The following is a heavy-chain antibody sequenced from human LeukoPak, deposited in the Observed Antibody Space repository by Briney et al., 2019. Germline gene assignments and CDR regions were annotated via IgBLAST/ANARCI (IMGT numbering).Heavy chain of an antibody. V-gene: IGHV4-4*02. CDR1: GGSISSSNW. J-gene: IGHJ2*01. D-gene: IGHD7-27*01. CDR3: AKLGTVYWYFDL. CDR2: IYHSGST. Sequence: PSETLSLTCAVSGGSISSSNWWSWVRQPPGKGLEWIGEIYHSGSTNYNPSLKSRVTISLDKSKNQFSLKLSSVTAADTAVYYCAKLGTVYWYFDLWGRGTLVTVSS.